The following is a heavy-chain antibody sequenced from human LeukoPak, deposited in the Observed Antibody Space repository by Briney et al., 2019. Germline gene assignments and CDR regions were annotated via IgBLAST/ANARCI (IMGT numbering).Heavy chain of an antibody. CDR2: MSSSSKYI. J-gene: IGHJ3*02. Sequence: GGSLRLSCAASGFTFSSYSMNWVRQAPGKGLEWVSSMSSSSKYIYYADSVKGRFTISRDNAKNSLFLQMNSLRAEDTAVYYCARGSISIAVAADAFDIWGQGTMVTVS. D-gene: IGHD6-19*01. V-gene: IGHV3-21*01. CDR1: GFTFSSYS. CDR3: ARGSISIAVAADAFDI.